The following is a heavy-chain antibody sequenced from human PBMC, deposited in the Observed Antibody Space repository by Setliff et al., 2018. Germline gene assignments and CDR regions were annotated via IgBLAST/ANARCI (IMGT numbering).Heavy chain of an antibody. V-gene: IGHV1-2*02. CDR1: GNRFTDFF. CDR3: ARSGKFGMRFWFDQ. J-gene: IGHJ5*02. Sequence: ASVKVSCKASGNRFTDFFLHRVRQAPGQGLEWMGWINPNTGDTHYAQKFQGRVTMTRDTSINTAYMELSSLTSDDTAFYYCARSGKFGMRFWFDQWGQGTLVTVSS. D-gene: IGHD1-26*01. CDR2: INPNTGDT.